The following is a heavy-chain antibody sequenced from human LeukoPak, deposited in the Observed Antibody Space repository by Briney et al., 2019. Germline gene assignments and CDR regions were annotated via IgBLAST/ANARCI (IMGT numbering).Heavy chain of an antibody. D-gene: IGHD3/OR15-3a*01. Sequence: GGSLRLSCAASGFTFSSYGMHWVRQAPGKGLEWVAFIRYDGSSEYYADSVKGRFTISRDNSKNTLYLQMNSLRAEDAAVYYCARADGKRLILDCLDYWGQGTLVTVSS. V-gene: IGHV3-30*02. CDR1: GFTFSSYG. CDR3: ARADGKRLILDCLDY. CDR2: IRYDGSSE. J-gene: IGHJ4*02.